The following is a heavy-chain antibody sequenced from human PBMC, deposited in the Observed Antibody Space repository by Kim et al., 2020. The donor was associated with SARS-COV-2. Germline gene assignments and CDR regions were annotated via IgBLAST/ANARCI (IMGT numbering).Heavy chain of an antibody. CDR2: ISYDGSNK. V-gene: IGHV3-30*04. Sequence: GGSLRLSCAASGFTFSSYAMHWVRQAPGKGLEWVAVISYDGSNKYYADSVKGRFTISRDNSKNTPYLKMNILRAEDTAVYYCARDEDIVVVVAATEKFSRYCGMDVWGQGTTVTVSS. CDR1: GFTFSSYA. J-gene: IGHJ6*02. D-gene: IGHD2-15*01. CDR3: ARDEDIVVVVAATEKFSRYCGMDV.